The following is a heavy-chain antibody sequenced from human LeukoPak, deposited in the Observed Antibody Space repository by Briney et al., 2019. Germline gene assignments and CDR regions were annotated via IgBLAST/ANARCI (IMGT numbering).Heavy chain of an antibody. D-gene: IGHD6-19*01. CDR2: IYIDRST. J-gene: IGHJ4*02. Sequence: PGGSLRLSCAASGFTVSSNYMSWGRQAPGKGLGWVSVIYIDRSTYYAASVKGRFAISRDNSKNRLYLQMNSLRAEDTAVYYCAKSIAVAFYSWGQGTLVTVSS. CDR1: GFTVSSNY. CDR3: AKSIAVAFYS. V-gene: IGHV3-53*01.